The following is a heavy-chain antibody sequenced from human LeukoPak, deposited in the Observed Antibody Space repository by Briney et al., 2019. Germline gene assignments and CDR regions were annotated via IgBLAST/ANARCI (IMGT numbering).Heavy chain of an antibody. CDR2: IYYTGST. D-gene: IGHD3-10*01. CDR3: ARLGPGGHGEFDY. Sequence: PSETLSLTCTVSGGSISSYYWSWIRQPPGKGLEWIGYIYYTGSTNYNPSLKSRVTISVDMSKTQFSLKLTSVTPADTAMYYCARLGPGGHGEFDYWGQGTLVTVSS. V-gene: IGHV4-59*01. J-gene: IGHJ4*02. CDR1: GGSISSYY.